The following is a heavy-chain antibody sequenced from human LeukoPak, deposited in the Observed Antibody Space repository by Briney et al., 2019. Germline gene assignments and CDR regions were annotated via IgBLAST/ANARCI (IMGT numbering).Heavy chain of an antibody. V-gene: IGHV3-23*01. CDR2: ISGSGGST. J-gene: IGHJ4*02. CDR3: ATSPYHYDSSGIEDY. Sequence: PGGSLRLSCAASGFTFSSYAMSWVRQAPGKGLEWVSAISGSGGSTYYADSVKGRFTISRDNSKNTLYLQMNSLRAEDTAVYYCATSPYHYDSSGIEDYWGQGTLVTVSS. CDR1: GFTFSSYA. D-gene: IGHD3-22*01.